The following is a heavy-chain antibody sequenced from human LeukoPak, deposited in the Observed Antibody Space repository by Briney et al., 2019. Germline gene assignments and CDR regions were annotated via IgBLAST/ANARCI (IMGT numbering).Heavy chain of an antibody. J-gene: IGHJ4*02. CDR1: GYTLTELS. D-gene: IGHD6-13*01. CDR2: INPNSGDT. Sequence: VASVKVSCKVSGYTLTELSMHWVRQAPGKGLEWMGWINPNSGDTSYAQKFQGRVTMTRDTSITTAYMELSSLTSDDTAVYYCARRVAAAGYFDYWGQGTLVTVSS. CDR3: ARRVAAAGYFDY. V-gene: IGHV1-2*02.